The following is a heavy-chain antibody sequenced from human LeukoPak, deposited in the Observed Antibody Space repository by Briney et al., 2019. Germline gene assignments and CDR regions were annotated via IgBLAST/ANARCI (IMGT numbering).Heavy chain of an antibody. J-gene: IGHJ6*03. Sequence: SGGSLRLSCAASGFTFSTYDMHWVRQVSGKGLEWVSSIGTIGDTFYPGSVKGRFTISRENAKNSLYLQMNGLRAGDTAVYYCARATVIGNAPVPGYMDVWGKGTTVTVSS. D-gene: IGHD2-21*01. V-gene: IGHV3-13*01. CDR3: ARATVIGNAPVPGYMDV. CDR1: GFTFSTYD. CDR2: IGTIGDT.